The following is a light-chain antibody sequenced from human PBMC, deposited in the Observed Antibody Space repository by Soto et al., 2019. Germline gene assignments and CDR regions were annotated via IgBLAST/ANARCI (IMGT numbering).Light chain of an antibody. CDR1: QSVLYSSNNKNY. Sequence: DIVMTQSPDSLAVSLGERATINCKSSQSVLYSSNNKNYLAWYQQKPGQPPKLLIYWASTRASGVPDRFSGSGSGTDFTLTISSLQAEDVAVYYCQQYYSTPLTCGGGTKVEIK. CDR3: QQYYSTPLT. V-gene: IGKV4-1*01. CDR2: WAS. J-gene: IGKJ4*01.